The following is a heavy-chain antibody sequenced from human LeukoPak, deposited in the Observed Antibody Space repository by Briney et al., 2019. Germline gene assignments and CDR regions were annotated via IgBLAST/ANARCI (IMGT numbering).Heavy chain of an antibody. J-gene: IGHJ4*02. V-gene: IGHV3-48*04. D-gene: IGHD3-22*01. CDR1: GFTFSSYS. CDR2: ISSSSSTI. Sequence: GGSLRLSCAASGFTFSSYSMNWVRQAPGKGLEWVSYISSSSSTIYYADSVKGRFTISRDNAKNSLYLQMNSLRAEDTAVYYCARDRATGVRYYYDSRGPAMDYWGQGTLVTVSS. CDR3: ARDRATGVRYYYDSRGPAMDY.